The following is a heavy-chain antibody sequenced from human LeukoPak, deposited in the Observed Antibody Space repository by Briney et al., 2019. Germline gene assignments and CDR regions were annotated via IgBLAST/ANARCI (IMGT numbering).Heavy chain of an antibody. CDR1: GFRLSDYY. Sequence: GGSLRLSCAASGFRLSDYYMSWVRQAPGKGVEWISYIDLSSSTVYYGDSVKGRFTISRDNAKNSVYLQMNSLRAEDTDIYYCARGHYGFDVWGQGTTVNVSS. CDR3: ARGHYGFDV. CDR2: IDLSSSTV. J-gene: IGHJ6*02. V-gene: IGHV3-11*01.